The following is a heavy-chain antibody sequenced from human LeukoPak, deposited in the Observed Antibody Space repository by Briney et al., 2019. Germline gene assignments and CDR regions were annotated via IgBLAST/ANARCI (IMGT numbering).Heavy chain of an antibody. CDR1: GFTVSSLA. CDR3: ARDYKYAFDN. D-gene: IGHD5-24*01. Sequence: GGSLRLSCAASGFTVSSLAMHWVRQAPGKGLEWISYIGIDSGNTNYADSVKGRFTISGDKAKKSLSLQMNSLRVEDTAVYYCARDYKYAFDNWGQGTLVTVSS. J-gene: IGHJ4*02. V-gene: IGHV3-48*01. CDR2: IGIDSGNT.